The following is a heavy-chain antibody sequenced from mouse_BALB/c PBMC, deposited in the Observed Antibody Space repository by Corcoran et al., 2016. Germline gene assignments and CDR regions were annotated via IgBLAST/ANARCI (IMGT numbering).Heavy chain of an antibody. D-gene: IGHD4-1*01. CDR3: ANWDWYFDV. V-gene: IGHV14-3*02. J-gene: IGHJ1*01. CDR1: GFNIKDTY. CDR2: IDPANGNT. Sequence: EVQLQQSGADLVKPGASVKLSCTASGFNIKDTYMHWVKQRPEQGLEWIGRIDPANGNTKYDPKFQGKATITADTSSNTAYLQLSSLTSEDTSVYYCANWDWYFDVWGAGTTVIVSS.